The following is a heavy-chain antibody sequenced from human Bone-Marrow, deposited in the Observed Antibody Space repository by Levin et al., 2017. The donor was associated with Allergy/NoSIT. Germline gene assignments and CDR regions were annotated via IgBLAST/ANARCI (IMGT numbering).Heavy chain of an antibody. J-gene: IGHJ2*01. CDR1: GFTFGTYA. CDR2: ISGRGGNT. CDR3: ARLRGPPFRYFDL. Sequence: GESLKISCTASGFTFGTYAMGWVRQAPGKGLDWVSSISGRGGNTYFADSVKGRFTVSRDNSNNTLYLQMNRLRGEDTAIYYCARLRGPPFRYFDLWGRGTLVSVSS. V-gene: IGHV3-23*01. D-gene: IGHD4-17*01.